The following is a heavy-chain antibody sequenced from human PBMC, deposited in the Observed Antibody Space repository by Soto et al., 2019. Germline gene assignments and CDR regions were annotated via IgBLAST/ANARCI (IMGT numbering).Heavy chain of an antibody. J-gene: IGHJ5*02. V-gene: IGHV4-31*03. CDR3: ARAGHSSSSEGANWFAP. CDR2: IYYSGST. Sequence: QVQLQESGPGLVKPSQTLSLTCTFSGGSISRGGYYWSWIRQHPGKGLEWIGYIYYSGSTYFNPSRKSRRTISVDTSKNQFSLQLSSVTAADTAVYYCARAGHSSSSEGANWFAPWGQGTLVTVSS. CDR1: GGSISRGGYY. D-gene: IGHD6-6*01.